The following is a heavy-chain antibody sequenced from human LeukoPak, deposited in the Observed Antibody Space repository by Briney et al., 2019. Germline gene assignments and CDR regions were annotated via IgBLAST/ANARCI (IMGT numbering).Heavy chain of an antibody. CDR3: AKGGRLAAAVFDY. CDR2: IRYDGSNK. D-gene: IGHD6-13*01. Sequence: GGSLRLSCAASGFTFSSYGMHWVRQAPGKGLEWVAFIRYDGSNKYYADSVKGRFTISRDNSKNTLYLQMNSLRAEDTAVYYCAKGGRLAAAVFDYWGQGTLVTVSS. CDR1: GFTFSSYG. J-gene: IGHJ4*02. V-gene: IGHV3-30*02.